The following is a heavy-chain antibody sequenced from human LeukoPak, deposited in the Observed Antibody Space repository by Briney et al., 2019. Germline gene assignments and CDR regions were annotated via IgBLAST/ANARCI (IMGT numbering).Heavy chain of an antibody. J-gene: IGHJ4*02. Sequence: GGSLRLSCAASGFTFSSFGMHWVRQAPGKGLVWVARINNDGSSTSYADSVKGRFTISRDNANNTLFLQMNSLRVEDTAVYYCARDRGGPDYWGQGILVTVSS. CDR1: GFTFSSFG. D-gene: IGHD3-10*01. CDR3: ARDRGGPDY. CDR2: INNDGSST. V-gene: IGHV3-74*01.